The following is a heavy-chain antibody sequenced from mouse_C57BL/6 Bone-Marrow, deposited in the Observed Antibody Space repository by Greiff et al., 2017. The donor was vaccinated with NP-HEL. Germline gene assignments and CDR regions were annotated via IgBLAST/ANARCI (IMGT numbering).Heavy chain of an antibody. CDR1: GYTFTSYG. V-gene: IGHV1-81*01. Sequence: LQESGAELARPGASVKLSCKASGYTFTSYGISWVKQRTGQGLEWIGEIYPRSGNTYYNEKFKGKATLTADKSSSTAYMELRSLTSEDSAVYFCARPSITTVVYWYFDVWGTGTTVTVSS. CDR3: ARPSITTVVYWYFDV. D-gene: IGHD1-1*01. CDR2: IYPRSGNT. J-gene: IGHJ1*03.